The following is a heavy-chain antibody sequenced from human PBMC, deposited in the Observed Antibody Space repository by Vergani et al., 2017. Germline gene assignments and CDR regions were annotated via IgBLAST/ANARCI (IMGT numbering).Heavy chain of an antibody. CDR1: GFTFSSYA. V-gene: IGHV3-23*01. CDR3: AREPTNCNYFMYYYYGMDV. J-gene: IGHJ6*02. D-gene: IGHD1-7*01. Sequence: EVQLLESGGGLVQPGGSLRLSCAASGFTFSSYAMSWVRQAPGKGLEWVSAISGSGGSTYYADSVKGRFTISRDNSKNTLYLQMNSLRAEDTAVYYCAREPTNCNYFMYYYYGMDVWGQGTTVTVSS. CDR2: ISGSGGST.